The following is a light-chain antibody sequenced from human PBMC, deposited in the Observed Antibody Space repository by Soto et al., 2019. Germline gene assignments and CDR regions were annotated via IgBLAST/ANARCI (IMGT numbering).Light chain of an antibody. V-gene: IGLV2-14*01. Sequence: QSALTQPASVSGSPGQSLTISCTGTSSDVGGYNSVCWHQQHPGKAPKLMIYEVRNRPSGVYDRFSASKSGNTASLTISGLQADDEADYYCSSFTSSNTWVFGGGTKLTVL. CDR1: SSDVGGYNS. J-gene: IGLJ3*02. CDR3: SSFTSSNTWV. CDR2: EVR.